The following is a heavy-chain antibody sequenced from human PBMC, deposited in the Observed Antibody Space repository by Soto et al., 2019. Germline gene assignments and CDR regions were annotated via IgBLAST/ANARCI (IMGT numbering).Heavy chain of an antibody. CDR3: AKDVLSPYSYDIDY. D-gene: IGHD5-18*01. CDR2: ISYDGSNK. CDR1: GFTFSSYG. V-gene: IGHV3-30*18. Sequence: GSLRLSCAASGFTFSSYGMHWVRQAPGKGLEWVAVISYDGSNKYYADSVKGRFTISRDNSKNTLYLQMNSLRAEDTAVYYCAKDVLSPYSYDIDYWGQGTLVTVSS. J-gene: IGHJ4*02.